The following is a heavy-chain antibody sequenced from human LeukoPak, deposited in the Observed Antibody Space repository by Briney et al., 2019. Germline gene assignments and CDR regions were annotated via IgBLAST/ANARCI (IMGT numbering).Heavy chain of an antibody. CDR3: AKDTNYYDSSGYCCDYFDY. CDR2: IYSDNT. CDR1: GFTVSSNS. J-gene: IGHJ4*02. V-gene: IGHV3-53*01. Sequence: PGGSLRLSCTVSGFTVSSNSMSWVRQAPGKGLEWVSFIYSDNTHYSDSVKGRFTISRDNSKNTLYLQMNSLRAEDTAVYYCAKDTNYYDSSGYCCDYFDYWGQGTLVTVSS. D-gene: IGHD3-22*01.